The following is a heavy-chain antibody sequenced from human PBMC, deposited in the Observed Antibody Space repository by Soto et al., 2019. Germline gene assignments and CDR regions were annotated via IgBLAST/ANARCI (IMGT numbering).Heavy chain of an antibody. CDR1: GFIFSNYA. CDR2: ISGSGATT. D-gene: IGHD1-1*01. J-gene: IGHJ4*02. V-gene: IGHV3-23*01. Sequence: GGSLRLSCAASGFIFSNYAMSWVRQAPGKGLEWVSAISGSGATTYYPDSVKGRFTISRDNSKNTLYLQMDSLRAEDTAVYYCTKGGIPRRYNIPKVDFDYWGQGSLVTVSS. CDR3: TKGGIPRRYNIPKVDFDY.